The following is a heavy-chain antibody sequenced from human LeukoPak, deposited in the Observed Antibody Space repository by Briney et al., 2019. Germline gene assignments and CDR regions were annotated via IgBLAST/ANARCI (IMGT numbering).Heavy chain of an antibody. V-gene: IGHV3-11*04. J-gene: IGHJ4*02. Sequence: KPGGSLRLSCAASGFTFSDYYMSWIRQAPGKGLEWGSYISSSGSTIYYADSVKGRFTISRDNAKNSLYLQMNSLRAEDTAVYYCARELADDFWSGYYLNYFDYWGQGTLVTVSS. CDR2: ISSSGSTI. CDR3: ARELADDFWSGYYLNYFDY. CDR1: GFTFSDYY. D-gene: IGHD3-3*01.